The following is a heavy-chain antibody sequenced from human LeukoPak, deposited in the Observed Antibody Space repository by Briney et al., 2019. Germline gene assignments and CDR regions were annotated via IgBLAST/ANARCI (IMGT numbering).Heavy chain of an antibody. CDR2: INHSGNT. D-gene: IGHD4-11*01. CDR1: GGSFSDYY. V-gene: IGHV4-34*01. CDR3: AREYHARQTTRQKYYFDY. Sequence: KPSETLSLTCAVYGGSFSDYYWTWIRQPPGKGLEWIGEINHSGNTNYNPSLKSRVTISVDTSKNQFSLRLSSVTAADTAVHYCAREYHARQTTRQKYYFDYWGQGTLVTVSS. J-gene: IGHJ4*02.